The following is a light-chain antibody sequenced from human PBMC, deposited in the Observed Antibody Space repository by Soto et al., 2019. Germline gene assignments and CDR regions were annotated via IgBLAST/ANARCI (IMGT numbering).Light chain of an antibody. CDR2: YAS. CDR1: QSVNNY. Sequence: EIVLTQSPATLSLFPGERATLSCRASQSVNNYLAWYQQKPGLAPRLLIYYASNRATGIPDRFSGSGSGTDFTLTISRLEPEDSAVYYCQQYGSSRTFGQGTKVDIK. V-gene: IGKV3D-20*01. J-gene: IGKJ1*01. CDR3: QQYGSSRT.